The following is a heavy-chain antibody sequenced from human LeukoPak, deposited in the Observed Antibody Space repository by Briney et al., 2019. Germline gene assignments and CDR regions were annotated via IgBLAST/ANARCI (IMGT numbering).Heavy chain of an antibody. J-gene: IGHJ4*02. Sequence: ASVKVSCKASGYPFTSYGISWVRQAPGQGLEWMGWISAYNGNTNYAQKFQGRVTMTTDTSTSTAYMELRSLRSDDTAVYYCARDTHYSDRSGYPDYWGQGTLVTVSS. CDR1: GYPFTSYG. D-gene: IGHD3-22*01. CDR2: ISAYNGNT. V-gene: IGHV1-18*01. CDR3: ARDTHYSDRSGYPDY.